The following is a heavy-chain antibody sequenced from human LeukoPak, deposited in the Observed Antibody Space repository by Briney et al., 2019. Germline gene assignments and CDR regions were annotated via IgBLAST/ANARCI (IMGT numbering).Heavy chain of an antibody. J-gene: IGHJ6*03. Sequence: ASVKVSCKASGGTFSSYAISWVRQAPGQGLEWMGGIIPIFGTANYAQKFQGRVTITADKSTSTAYMELSSLRSEDTAVYYCARNYDFWSGYYYYYYYMDVWGKGTTVTVSS. D-gene: IGHD3-3*01. CDR2: IIPIFGTA. CDR3: ARNYDFWSGYYYYYYYMDV. CDR1: GGTFSSYA. V-gene: IGHV1-69*06.